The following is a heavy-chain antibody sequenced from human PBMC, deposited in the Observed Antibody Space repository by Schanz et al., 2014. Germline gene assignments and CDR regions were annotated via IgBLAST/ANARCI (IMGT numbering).Heavy chain of an antibody. CDR2: ICSRRTV. D-gene: IGHD3-10*01. V-gene: IGHV3-11*01. CDR3: ARDQSIVVRGAYLYYYGMDV. Sequence: QVQLVESGGGLVKPGGSLRLSCAASGFTFSDYCMVWIRQAPGKGLEWVSYICSRRTVKYADSVKGRFTISRDNAKSSLYLQMGSLRVEDTAVYYCARDQSIVVRGAYLYYYGMDVWGQGTTVTVSS. J-gene: IGHJ6*02. CDR1: GFTFSDYC.